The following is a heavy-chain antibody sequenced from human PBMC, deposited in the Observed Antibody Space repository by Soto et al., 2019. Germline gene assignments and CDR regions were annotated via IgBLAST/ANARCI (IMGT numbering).Heavy chain of an antibody. CDR3: FVSGDYGGQNAFDI. CDR2: IYSGGST. CDR1: GFTVSSNY. V-gene: IGHV3-53*04. J-gene: IGHJ3*02. Sequence: EVQLVESGGGLVQPGGSLRLSCAASGFTVSSNYMSWVRQAPGKGLEWVSVIYSGGSTYYADSVKGRFTISRHNSKNTLYLQMNSLRAEDTAVYYCFVSGDYGGQNAFDIWGQETMVTVCS. D-gene: IGHD4-17*01.